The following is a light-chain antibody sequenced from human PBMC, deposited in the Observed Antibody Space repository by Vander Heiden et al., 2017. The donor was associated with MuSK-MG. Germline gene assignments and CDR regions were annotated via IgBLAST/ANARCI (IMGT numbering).Light chain of an antibody. CDR3: QQYGSSRPLT. CDR2: GAS. Sequence: EIVLTQSAGTLSLSPGERATLSCRASQSVSSSYLAWYQQKPGQAPRLLIYGASSRATGIPDRFSGSGYGTDFTLTISRLEPEDFAVYYCQQYGSSRPLTFGGGTKVEIK. J-gene: IGKJ4*01. CDR1: QSVSSSY. V-gene: IGKV3-20*01.